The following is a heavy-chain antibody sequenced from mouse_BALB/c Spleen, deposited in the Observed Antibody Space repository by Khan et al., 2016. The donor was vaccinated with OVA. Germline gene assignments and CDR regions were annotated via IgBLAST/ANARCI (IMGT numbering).Heavy chain of an antibody. V-gene: IGHV2-9*02. CDR3: ARPYYGSAWFAY. D-gene: IGHD1-1*01. CDR2: IWAGGST. J-gene: IGHJ3*01. Sequence: VQLEESGPGLVAPSQSLSITCTVSGFSLTNYGVHWVRQPPREGLEWLGVIWAGGSTNYNSALMSRLSISKDNSKSQVFLKMNSLQTNDTAMYCCARPYYGSAWFAYWGQGTLVTVSA. CDR1: GFSLTNYG.